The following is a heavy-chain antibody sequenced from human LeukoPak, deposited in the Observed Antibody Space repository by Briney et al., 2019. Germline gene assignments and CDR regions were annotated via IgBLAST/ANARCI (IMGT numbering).Heavy chain of an antibody. CDR3: ARKKGYYYDSSGFLDY. Sequence: GASVKVSCKASGGTFSSYAISWVRQAPGQGLEWMGRIIPIFGTANYAQKFQGRVTITTDESTSTAYMELSSLISEDTAVYYCARKKGYYYDSSGFLDYWGQGTLVTVSS. J-gene: IGHJ4*02. CDR2: IIPIFGTA. CDR1: GGTFSSYA. V-gene: IGHV1-69*05. D-gene: IGHD3-22*01.